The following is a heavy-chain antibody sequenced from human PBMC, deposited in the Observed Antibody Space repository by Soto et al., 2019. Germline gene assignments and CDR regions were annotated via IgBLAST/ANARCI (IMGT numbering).Heavy chain of an antibody. V-gene: IGHV1-2*02. D-gene: IGHD2-2*02. Sequence: SVKISCRASGSTSTGSYMHYLQQAPGQGLEWMGWINRNSGGTNDAQKFQGRVTMTRDTSISTAYMEPRRLRSDDTALYYCARHNCSSPSCYKAIDVWGQGTLVTVS. CDR3: ARHNCSSPSCYKAIDV. J-gene: IGHJ1*01. CDR1: GSTSTGSY. CDR2: INRNSGGT.